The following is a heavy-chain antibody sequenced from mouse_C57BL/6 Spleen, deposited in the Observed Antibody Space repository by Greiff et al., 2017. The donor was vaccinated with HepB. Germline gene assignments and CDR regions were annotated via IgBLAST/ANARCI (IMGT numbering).Heavy chain of an antibody. Sequence: QVQLKQPGAELVKPGASVKMSCKASGYTFTSYWITWVKQRPGQGLEWIGDIYPGSGSTNYNEKFKSKATLTVDTSSSTAYMQLSSLTSEDSAVYYCARTIYYGYDEDAMDYWGQGTSVTVSS. CDR2: IYPGSGST. V-gene: IGHV1-55*01. D-gene: IGHD2-2*01. J-gene: IGHJ4*01. CDR3: ARTIYYGYDEDAMDY. CDR1: GYTFTSYW.